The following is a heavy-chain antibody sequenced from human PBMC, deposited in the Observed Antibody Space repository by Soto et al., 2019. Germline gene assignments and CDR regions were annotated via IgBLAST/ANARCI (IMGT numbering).Heavy chain of an antibody. J-gene: IGHJ4*02. Sequence: ASVKVSCKASGYTFTNFGISWVRQAPGQGLEWMGWISAYNGNTNYAQKFQGRVTMTTDTSTDTAYMELSSLRSEDTAVYYCATSSITMIVVVTQGSFDYWGQGTLVTVSS. CDR2: ISAYNGNT. CDR3: ATSSITMIVVVTQGSFDY. V-gene: IGHV1-18*01. D-gene: IGHD3-22*01. CDR1: GYTFTNFG.